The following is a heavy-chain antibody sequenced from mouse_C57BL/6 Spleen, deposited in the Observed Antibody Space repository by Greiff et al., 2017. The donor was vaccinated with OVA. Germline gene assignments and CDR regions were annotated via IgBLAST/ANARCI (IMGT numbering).Heavy chain of an antibody. CDR2: ISSGGDYI. CDR1: GFTFSSYA. V-gene: IGHV5S21*01. J-gene: IGHJ2*01. CDR3: ASGYNYDALEY. D-gene: IGHD2-12*01. Sequence: EVQLVESGDGLVKPGGSLKLSCAASGFTFSSYAMSWVRQTPEKRLEWVAYISSGGDYIYYADTVKGRFTISRDNARNTLYLQMSSLKSEDTAMYYCASGYNYDALEYWGKGTTLTVSS.